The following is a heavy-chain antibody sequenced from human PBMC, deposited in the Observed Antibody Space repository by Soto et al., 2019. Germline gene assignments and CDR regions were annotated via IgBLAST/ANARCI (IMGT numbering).Heavy chain of an antibody. D-gene: IGHD5-12*01. J-gene: IGHJ4*02. CDR3: AKSESRWLRTNFDTHSYLDY. CDR1: GFTFSSYA. CDR2: ISGSGGST. Sequence: PGGSLRLSCVASGFTFSSYAMSWVRQAPGKGLEWVSAISGSGGSTYYADSVKGRFTISRDNSKNTLYLQMNSLRAEDTAVYYCAKSESRWLRTNFDTHSYLDYWGQGTLGPVSS. V-gene: IGHV3-23*01.